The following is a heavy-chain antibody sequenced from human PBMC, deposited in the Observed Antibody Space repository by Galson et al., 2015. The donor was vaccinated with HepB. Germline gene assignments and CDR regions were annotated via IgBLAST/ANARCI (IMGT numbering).Heavy chain of an antibody. CDR3: ARQSREYSSGWYLGSFNYMDV. V-gene: IGHV4-39*01. Sequence: SETLSLTCTVSGGSINIGSYYWAWIRQSPGKGLEWIGSIHNSRSPHYHNIPSLKSRVAISVDTSKNQFSLKLRSVTAADTAVYYCARQSREYSSGWYLGSFNYMDVWGKGSTVTVSS. CDR1: GGSINIGSYY. J-gene: IGHJ6*03. D-gene: IGHD6-19*01. CDR2: IHNSRSP.